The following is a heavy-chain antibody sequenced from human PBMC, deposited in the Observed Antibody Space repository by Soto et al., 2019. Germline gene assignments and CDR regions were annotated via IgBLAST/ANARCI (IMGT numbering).Heavy chain of an antibody. Sequence: PGGSLRLSCAASGFTFSSYAMHWVRQAPGKGLEWVAVISYDGSNKYYADSVKGRFTISRDNSKNTLYLQMNSLRAEDTAVYYCARPRLRIVVVPAPLAPWGQGTLVTVSS. CDR3: ARPRLRIVVVPAPLAP. V-gene: IGHV3-30-3*01. CDR2: ISYDGSNK. D-gene: IGHD2-2*01. J-gene: IGHJ5*02. CDR1: GFTFSSYA.